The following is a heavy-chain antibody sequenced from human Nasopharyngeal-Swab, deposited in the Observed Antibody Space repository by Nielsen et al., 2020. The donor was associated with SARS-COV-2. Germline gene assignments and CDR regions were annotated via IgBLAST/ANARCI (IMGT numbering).Heavy chain of an antibody. CDR1: GGSFSGYY. V-gene: IGHV4-34*01. CDR3: ARHYDFLTFYYYYMDV. CDR2: INHSGST. Sequence: GSLRLSCAVYGGSFSGYYWSWIRQPPGKGLEWIGEINHSGSTNYNPSLKSRVTISVDTSKNQFSLKLSSVTAADTAVYYCARHYDFLTFYYYYMDVWGKGTTVTVSS. J-gene: IGHJ6*03. D-gene: IGHD3-9*01.